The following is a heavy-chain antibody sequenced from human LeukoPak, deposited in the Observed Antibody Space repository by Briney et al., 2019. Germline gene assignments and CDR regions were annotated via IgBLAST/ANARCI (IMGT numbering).Heavy chain of an antibody. CDR2: IYYSGST. V-gene: IGHV4-59*06. CDR1: GDSISSFY. D-gene: IGHD2-2*01. Sequence: SETLSLTCTVSGDSISSFYWTWIRQHPGKGLEWIGYIYYSGSTYYNPSLKSRVTISVDTSKNQFSLKLSSVTAADTAVYYCARGLIVVVPAATDTRAQYNWFDPWGQGTLVTVSS. CDR3: ARGLIVVVPAATDTRAQYNWFDP. J-gene: IGHJ5*02.